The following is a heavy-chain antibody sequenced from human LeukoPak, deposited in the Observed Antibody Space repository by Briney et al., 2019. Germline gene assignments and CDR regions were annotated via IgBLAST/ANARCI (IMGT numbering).Heavy chain of an antibody. CDR2: IREDGSQK. D-gene: IGHD2-8*01. J-gene: IGHJ4*02. CDR3: ARGPTNGQAFDY. Sequence: GGSLRLSCAASGFTFSSSWMTWVRQAPGKGLEWVASIREDGSQKTSVDSVRGRFTISRDNAKNSVYLQMDSLRAEDTAVYYCARGPTNGQAFDYWGQGTLVSVSS. V-gene: IGHV3-7*01. CDR1: GFTFSSSW.